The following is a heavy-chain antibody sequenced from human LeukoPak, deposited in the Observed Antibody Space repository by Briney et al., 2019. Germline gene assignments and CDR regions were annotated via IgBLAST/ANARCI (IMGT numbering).Heavy chain of an antibody. J-gene: IGHJ4*01. CDR1: GFTFSSYS. CDR3: AMDGVGSYFWG. D-gene: IGHD1-26*01. CDR2: ISSSSSNI. V-gene: IGHV3-21*01. Sequence: GGSLRLSCAASGFTFSSYSMNWVRQAPGKGLEWVSSISSSSSNIYYADSVKGRFTISRDNAKNSLYLQMNSLRAEDTAVYYCAMDGVGSYFWGRGQRTLVTAPS.